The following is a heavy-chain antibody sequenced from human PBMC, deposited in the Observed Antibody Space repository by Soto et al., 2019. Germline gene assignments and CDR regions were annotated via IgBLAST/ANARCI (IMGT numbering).Heavy chain of an antibody. CDR3: GRDTGYSYGHPIDY. D-gene: IGHD5-18*01. CDR1: GFTFSSYT. J-gene: IGHJ4*02. V-gene: IGHV3-30-3*01. CDR2: ILSDGSNK. Sequence: PGGSLRLSCAASGFTFSSYTLHWVRQAPGKGLEWVALILSDGSNKYYADSVKGRFSISRDNSKNTLYLQMNSLRPEDTAVYFCGRDTGYSYGHPIDYWGQGTLVTVSS.